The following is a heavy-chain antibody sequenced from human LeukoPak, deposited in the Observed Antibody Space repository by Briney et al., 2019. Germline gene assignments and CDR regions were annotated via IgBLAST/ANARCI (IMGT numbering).Heavy chain of an antibody. D-gene: IGHD3-3*02. J-gene: IGHJ5*02. CDR2: ISSSSSYI. V-gene: IGHV3-21*04. CDR3: AKALQKGHLYNWFDP. Sequence: GGSLRLSCAASGFTFSSYSMNWVRQAPGKGLEWVSSISSSSSYIYYADSVKGRFTISRDNAKNSLYLQMNSLRAEDTALYYCAKALQKGHLYNWFDPWGQGTLVTVSS. CDR1: GFTFSSYS.